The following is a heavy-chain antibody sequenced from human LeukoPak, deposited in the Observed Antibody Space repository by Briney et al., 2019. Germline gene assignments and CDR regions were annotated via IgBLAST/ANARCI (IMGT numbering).Heavy chain of an antibody. CDR1: GFTFSSYA. Sequence: GGSLRLSCAASGFTFSSYAMNWVREAPGKGLEWVSTISGSGGSTYYADSVKGRFTISRDNSKNTLYLQMNSLRAEDTAVYYCATAPSGSYFDYWGQGTLVTVSS. D-gene: IGHD1-26*01. CDR2: ISGSGGST. V-gene: IGHV3-23*01. CDR3: ATAPSGSYFDY. J-gene: IGHJ4*02.